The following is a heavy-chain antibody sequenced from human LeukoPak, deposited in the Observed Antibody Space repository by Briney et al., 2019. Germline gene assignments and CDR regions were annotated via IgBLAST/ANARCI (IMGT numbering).Heavy chain of an antibody. V-gene: IGHV1-18*01. Sequence: ASVKVSCKASGYTFTNYGISWVRQAPGQGLEWMGWISAYNGNTNYAQKLQGRVTMTTDTSTSTAYMELRSLRSDDTAVYYCARDSGAYYYDSSGYYNYWGQGTLVTVSS. CDR3: ARDSGAYYYDSSGYYNY. CDR1: GYTFTNYG. D-gene: IGHD3-22*01. J-gene: IGHJ4*02. CDR2: ISAYNGNT.